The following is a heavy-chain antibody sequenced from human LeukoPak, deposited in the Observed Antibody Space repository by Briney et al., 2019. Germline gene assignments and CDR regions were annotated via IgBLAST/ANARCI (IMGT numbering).Heavy chain of an antibody. Sequence: SETLSLTCAVYGGSFSGYYWSWIRQPPGKGLEWIGYIYTSGSTNYNPSLKSRVTISFDTSKNQISLKLSSVTAADTAVYYCARKDGDFWGQGTLVTVSS. V-gene: IGHV4-4*08. CDR3: ARKDGDF. D-gene: IGHD2-15*01. CDR2: IYTSGST. CDR1: GGSFSGYY. J-gene: IGHJ4*02.